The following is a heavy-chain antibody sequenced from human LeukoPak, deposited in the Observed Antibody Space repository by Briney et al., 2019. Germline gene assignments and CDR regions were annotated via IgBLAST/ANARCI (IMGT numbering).Heavy chain of an antibody. CDR3: ARIPRGYSDGLFHY. J-gene: IGHJ4*02. Sequence: ASVKVSCKASGYTFTSYDINWVRQATGQGLEWMGWMNPNSGNTGYAQKFQGRVTMTRNTSISTAYMELNSLRSEDTAVYYCARIPRGYSDGLFHYWGQGTLVTVSS. CDR2: MNPNSGNT. CDR1: GYTFTSYD. D-gene: IGHD5-18*01. V-gene: IGHV1-8*01.